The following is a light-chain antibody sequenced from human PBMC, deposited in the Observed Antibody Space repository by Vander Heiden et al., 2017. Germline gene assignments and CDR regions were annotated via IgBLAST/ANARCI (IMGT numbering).Light chain of an antibody. CDR2: DAS. CDR1: QDISNY. J-gene: IGKJ4*01. Sequence: EIQMTQSPPSLSASVGDRVTITCQASQDISNYLNWYQQKPGKAPKLLIDDASNLETGVPSRFSGSGSGTDFTITISSLQPEDIATYYCQQYDNLLTFGGGTKVEIK. CDR3: QQYDNLLT. V-gene: IGKV1-33*01.